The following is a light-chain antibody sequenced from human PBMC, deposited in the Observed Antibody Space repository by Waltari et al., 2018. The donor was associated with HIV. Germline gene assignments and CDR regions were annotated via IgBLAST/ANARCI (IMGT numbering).Light chain of an antibody. CDR2: SNN. Sequence: QSVLTQPPSQSGTPGQSLSISCSGSSSNIGSNIVNWYPQLPGTAPKLLIYSNNQRPSGFPDRFSGSKSGTSASLAISGLQSEDEADYYCAAWDDSLSAWVFGGGTELTVL. CDR1: SSNIGSNI. CDR3: AAWDDSLSAWV. J-gene: IGLJ3*02. V-gene: IGLV1-44*01.